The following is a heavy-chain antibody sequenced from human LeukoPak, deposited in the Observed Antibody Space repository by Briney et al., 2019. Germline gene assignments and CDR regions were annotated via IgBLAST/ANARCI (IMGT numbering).Heavy chain of an antibody. Sequence: PGGSLRLSCAASGFTFSGSAMHWVRQASGKGLEWVGRIRSKANSYATAYAASVKGRFTISRDDSKNTAYLQMNSLKTEDTAVYYCTRLTDYYDSSGYYPFDYWGQGTLVTVSS. CDR1: GFTFSGSA. CDR3: TRLTDYYDSSGYYPFDY. CDR2: IRSKANSYAT. D-gene: IGHD3-22*01. J-gene: IGHJ4*02. V-gene: IGHV3-73*01.